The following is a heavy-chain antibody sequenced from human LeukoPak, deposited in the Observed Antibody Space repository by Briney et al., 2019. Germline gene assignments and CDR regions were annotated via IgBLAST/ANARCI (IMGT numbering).Heavy chain of an antibody. Sequence: ASVKVSCKASGYTFTSYYMHWVRQAPGQGLEWMGIINPSGGSTSYAQKFQGRVTMTRDISTSTVYMELSSLRSEDTAVYYCARDDGSWYYDYWGQGTLVTVSS. J-gene: IGHJ4*02. CDR2: INPSGGST. CDR1: GYTFTSYY. D-gene: IGHD6-13*01. V-gene: IGHV1-46*01. CDR3: ARDDGSWYYDY.